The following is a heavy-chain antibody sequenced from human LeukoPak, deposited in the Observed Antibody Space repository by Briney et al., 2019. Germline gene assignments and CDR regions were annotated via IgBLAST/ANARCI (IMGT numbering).Heavy chain of an antibody. CDR1: GYSFTSYW. CDR3: ARIGSGGNQSDSSTSCFGCSDAFDI. V-gene: IGHV5-51*01. CDR2: IYPGDSDT. Sequence: GESLKISCKGSGYSFTSYWIGWVRQMPGKGPEWMGIIYPGDSDTRYSPSFQGQVTISADKSISTAYLQWSSLKASDTAMYYCARIGSGGNQSDSSTSCFGCSDAFDIWGQGTMVTVSS. D-gene: IGHD2-2*01. J-gene: IGHJ3*02.